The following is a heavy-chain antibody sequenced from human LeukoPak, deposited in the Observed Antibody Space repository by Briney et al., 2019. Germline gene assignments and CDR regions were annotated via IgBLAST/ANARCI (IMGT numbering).Heavy chain of an antibody. CDR1: GFTFSEYW. Sequence: GGSLRLSCAASGFTFSEYWMHWVRQAPGKGLAWVSHINRDGGLTNYADSVKGRFTVSRDNARNILHLQMDSLRAEDTARYFCAREEHRLAAAGTSAFDLGGQGTLVTVSP. CDR3: AREEHRLAAAGTSAFDL. J-gene: IGHJ3*01. V-gene: IGHV3-74*01. D-gene: IGHD6-13*01. CDR2: INRDGGLT.